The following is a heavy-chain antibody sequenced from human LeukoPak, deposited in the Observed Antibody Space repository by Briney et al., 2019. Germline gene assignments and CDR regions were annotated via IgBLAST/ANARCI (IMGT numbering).Heavy chain of an antibody. CDR2: SKNDGRST. D-gene: IGHD6-19*01. CDR3: ARVGYSSGWYYFDY. CDR1: GFIFSTYG. V-gene: IGHV3-74*01. Sequence: GGSLRLSCAASGFIFSTYGMHWVRQAPGKGLVWVSRSKNDGRSTSYADSVKGRFTISRDSAKNTLFLQMDSLRAEDTAVYYCARVGYSSGWYYFDYWGQGTLVTVSS. J-gene: IGHJ4*02.